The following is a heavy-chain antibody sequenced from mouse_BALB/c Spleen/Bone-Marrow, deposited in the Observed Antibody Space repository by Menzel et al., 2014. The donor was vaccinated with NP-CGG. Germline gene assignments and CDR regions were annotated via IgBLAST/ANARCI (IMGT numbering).Heavy chain of an antibody. V-gene: IGHV5-12-2*01. CDR3: ARRVGNPYAMDY. CDR1: GFTFSSYT. D-gene: IGHD3-1*01. Sequence: EVMLVESGGGLVQPGGSLKLSCAASGFTFSSYTMSWVRQTPEKRLEWVAYITSGGGSTYYPDTVKGRFTISRDNAKNTLYLQMSSLKSEDTAMYYCARRVGNPYAMDYWGQGTSVTVSS. CDR2: ITSGGGST. J-gene: IGHJ4*01.